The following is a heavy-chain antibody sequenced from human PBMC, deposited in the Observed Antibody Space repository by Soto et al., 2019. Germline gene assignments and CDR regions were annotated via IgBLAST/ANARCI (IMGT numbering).Heavy chain of an antibody. CDR1: GFSFSTYA. CDR2: ISYDGSNA. CDR3: ARDGGGFGELLLNSYDAFDL. V-gene: IGHV3-30*04. D-gene: IGHD3-10*01. J-gene: IGHJ3*01. Sequence: QEQLVESGGGVVQPGTSLRLSCTASGFSFSTYAMYWVRQAPGKGLEWVAIISYDGSNAQYADSVKGRFTVARDNSKNKLYLQMHSLTAEDTAVYYCARDGGGFGELLLNSYDAFDLWGQGKLVTVSS.